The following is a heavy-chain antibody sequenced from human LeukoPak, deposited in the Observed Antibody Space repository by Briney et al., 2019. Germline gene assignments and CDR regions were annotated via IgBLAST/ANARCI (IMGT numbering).Heavy chain of an antibody. J-gene: IGHJ4*02. Sequence: GESLKISCKGSGYSFTSYWISWVRQMPGKGLEWMGRIDPSDSYTNYSPSFQGHVTISADKSISTAYLQWSSLKASDTVMYYCARFQYCSGGSCYNYFDYWGQGTLVTVSS. CDR2: IDPSDSYT. D-gene: IGHD2-15*01. CDR3: ARFQYCSGGSCYNYFDY. V-gene: IGHV5-10-1*01. CDR1: GYSFTSYW.